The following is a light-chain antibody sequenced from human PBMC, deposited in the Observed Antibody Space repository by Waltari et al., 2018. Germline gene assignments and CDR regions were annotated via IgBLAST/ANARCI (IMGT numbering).Light chain of an antibody. V-gene: IGKV3-20*01. CDR3: QQYGSAGS. Sequence: EIVLTQSPGTLSLSPGERATLSCRASQSVSSSYLACYQQKPGQAPRLLSYGASSRATGIPDRFSGNGSGTDFTLTISRLEPEDFEVYYCQQYGSAGSFGPGTKVDIK. CDR2: GAS. J-gene: IGKJ3*01. CDR1: QSVSSSY.